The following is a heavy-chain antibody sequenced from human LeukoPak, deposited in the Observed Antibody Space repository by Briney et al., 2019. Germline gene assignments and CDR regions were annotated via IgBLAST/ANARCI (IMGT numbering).Heavy chain of an antibody. CDR2: TYYRSKWHN. CDR1: GDSVSSNSAA. Sequence: SQSLSLTCAISGDSVSSNSAAWNWVRQSPSRGLEWLGRTYYRSKWHNDYAESVKSRITINPDTSKSQFSLQLNSVTPEDTALYYCARSRGAIVDYWGQGTLVTVSS. J-gene: IGHJ4*02. V-gene: IGHV6-1*01. CDR3: ARSRGAIVDY.